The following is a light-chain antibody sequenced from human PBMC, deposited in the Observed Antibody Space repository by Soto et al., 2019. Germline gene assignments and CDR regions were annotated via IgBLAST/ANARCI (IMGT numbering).Light chain of an antibody. CDR1: QSVSSSY. J-gene: IGKJ2*01. Sequence: EIVLTQSPGTLSLSPGERATLSCRASQSVSSSYLAWYQQKPGQAPRLLIYGESSRATGIPDRFSGSGSGTDLTLTISRLEPEDFAVYYCQQYGSSPPYTFGQGTKLEIK. CDR2: GES. CDR3: QQYGSSPPYT. V-gene: IGKV3-20*01.